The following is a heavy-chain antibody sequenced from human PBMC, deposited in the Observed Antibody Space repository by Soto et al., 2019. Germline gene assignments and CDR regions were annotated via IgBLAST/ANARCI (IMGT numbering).Heavy chain of an antibody. J-gene: IGHJ4*02. CDR2: ISGSGGST. CDR3: AKGPVVMVYVDYFDY. V-gene: IGHV3-23*01. D-gene: IGHD2-8*01. CDR1: GFTFSSYA. Sequence: XGSLLLSCAASGFTFSSYAMSWVRQAPGKGLEWVSAISGSGGSTYYADSVKGRFTISRDNSKNTLYLQMNSLRAEDTAVYYCAKGPVVMVYVDYFDYWGQGTLVTVSS.